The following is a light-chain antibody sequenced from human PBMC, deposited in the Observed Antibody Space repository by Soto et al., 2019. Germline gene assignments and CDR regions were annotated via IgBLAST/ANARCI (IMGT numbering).Light chain of an antibody. CDR1: QGISNY. J-gene: IGKJ3*01. V-gene: IGKV1-27*01. Sequence: DIQMTQSPSSLSASIGDRVTITCRASQGISNYLAWYQQKPGKVPKLLIYAASTLRSGVPSRFSGRGSGTDFTLTISSLQPEDVATYYCQKYNSVPFTFGPGTKVDIK. CDR2: AAS. CDR3: QKYNSVPFT.